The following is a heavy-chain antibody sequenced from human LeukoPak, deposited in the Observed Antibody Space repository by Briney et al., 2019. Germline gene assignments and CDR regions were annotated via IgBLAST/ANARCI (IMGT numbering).Heavy chain of an antibody. CDR2: INHSGST. V-gene: IGHV4-34*01. D-gene: IGHD3-10*01. J-gene: IGHJ3*02. Sequence: SETLSLTCAVYGGSFSGYYWSWIRQPPGKGLEWIGEINHSGSTNYNPSLKSRVTISVDTSKNQFSLKLSSVTAADTAVYYCAKARHITMVRVMGDAFDIWGQGTMVTVSS. CDR3: AKARHITMVRVMGDAFDI. CDR1: GGSFSGYY.